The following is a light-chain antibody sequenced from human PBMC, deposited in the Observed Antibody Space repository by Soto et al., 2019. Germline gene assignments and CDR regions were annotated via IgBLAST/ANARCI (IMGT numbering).Light chain of an antibody. Sequence: DIQVTQSPSSLCSSLLDIVTITFRASQSISSYLNWYQQKPGKAPKLLIYAASSLETGVPSRFSGSGSGTEFTLTINSLQTDDFATYYCQQYKSYWTFGQGTKVDI. CDR1: QSISSY. J-gene: IGKJ1*01. CDR3: QQYKSYWT. CDR2: AAS. V-gene: IGKV1-5*01.